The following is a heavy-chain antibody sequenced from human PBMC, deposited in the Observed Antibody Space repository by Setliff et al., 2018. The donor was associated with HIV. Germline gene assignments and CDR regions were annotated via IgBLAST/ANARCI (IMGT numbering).Heavy chain of an antibody. V-gene: IGHV3-7*01. Sequence: GGSLRLSCAASGFTFSDYYMSWIRQAPGKGLEWVANIKQDGSEKYYVDSVKGRFTISRDNGKNTAFLQMNSVRGEDTALYYCSLGYCSGDSCYSDPEVAFDIWGHGTMVTVSS. J-gene: IGHJ3*02. CDR3: SLGYCSGDSCYSDPEVAFDI. CDR2: IKQDGSEK. CDR1: GFTFSDYY. D-gene: IGHD2-15*01.